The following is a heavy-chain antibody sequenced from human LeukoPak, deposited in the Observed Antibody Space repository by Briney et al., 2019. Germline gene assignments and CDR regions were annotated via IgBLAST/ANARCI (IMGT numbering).Heavy chain of an antibody. CDR2: ITWNGGGR. CDR3: ARAAEVQRAQSGLYYFGLDV. CDR1: GFTYNDYA. V-gene: IGHV3-20*04. Sequence: GGSLSLSCAASGFTYNDYAMSWVRQAPGKGLEWVSGITWNGGGRGYADSVRGRFTISRDNAKNSLYLQMDSLRAEDTALYYCARAAEVQRAQSGLYYFGLDVWGQGTTVSVSS. D-gene: IGHD3-10*01. J-gene: IGHJ6*02.